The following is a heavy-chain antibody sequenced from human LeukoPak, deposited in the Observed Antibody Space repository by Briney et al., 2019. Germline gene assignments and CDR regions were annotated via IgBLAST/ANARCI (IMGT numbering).Heavy chain of an antibody. D-gene: IGHD4-17*01. J-gene: IGHJ5*02. CDR2: MNPNSGNT. CDR3: AREFRGMTTVTNNWFDP. Sequence: GASVKVSCKASGYTFTSYDINWVRQATGQGLEWMGWMNPNSGNTGYAQKFQGRVTMTRNTSISTAYMELSRLRSDDTAVYYCAREFRGMTTVTNNWFDPWGQGTLVTVSS. V-gene: IGHV1-8*01. CDR1: GYTFTSYD.